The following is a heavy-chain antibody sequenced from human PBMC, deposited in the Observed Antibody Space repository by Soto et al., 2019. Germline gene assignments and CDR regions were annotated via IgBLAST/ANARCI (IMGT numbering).Heavy chain of an antibody. CDR3: ARISGSGSYYIDY. D-gene: IGHD3-10*01. CDR2: IYYSGST. V-gene: IGHV4-59*01. Sequence: SETLSLTCTVSGGSISSYYWSWIRQPPGKGLEWIGYIYYSGSTNYNPSLKSRVTISVDTSKNQFSLKLSSVTAADTAVYYCARISGSGSYYIDYWGQGTLVTVSS. CDR1: GGSISSYY. J-gene: IGHJ4*02.